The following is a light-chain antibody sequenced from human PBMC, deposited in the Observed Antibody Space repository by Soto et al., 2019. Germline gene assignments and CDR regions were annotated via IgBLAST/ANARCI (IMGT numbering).Light chain of an antibody. Sequence: DIQMTQAPSTLSGSVGDRVTITCRASQTISSWLAWYQQKPGKAPKLLIYKASSLESGVPSRFSGSGSGTEFTLTISSPQPDDFATYYCQQYNSTTTTFGQGTKVDIK. CDR2: KAS. J-gene: IGKJ1*01. CDR1: QTISSW. V-gene: IGKV1-5*03. CDR3: QQYNSTTTT.